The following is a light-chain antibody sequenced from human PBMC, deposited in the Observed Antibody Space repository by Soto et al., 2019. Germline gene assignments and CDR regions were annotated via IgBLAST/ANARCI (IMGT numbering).Light chain of an antibody. J-gene: IGKJ1*01. CDR1: QSISSW. Sequence: DIQMTQSPSTLSASVGDRVTITCRASQSISSWLAWYQQNPGKAPKLLIYDASSLECGVPSRFSGSGSGTEFTLTISSVQPDDFATYYCQQYNSYPWTCGQGTKVEIK. CDR3: QQYNSYPWT. V-gene: IGKV1-5*01. CDR2: DAS.